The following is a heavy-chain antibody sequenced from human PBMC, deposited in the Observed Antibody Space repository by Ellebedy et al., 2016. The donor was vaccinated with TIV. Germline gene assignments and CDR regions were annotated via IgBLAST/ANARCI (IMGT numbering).Heavy chain of an antibody. D-gene: IGHD2-2*01. J-gene: IGHJ6*02. V-gene: IGHV3-21*01. CDR1: GFTFSDYR. CDR3: ARGGVVVPGPMEIGYHHYGMDV. Sequence: GGSLRLXXVASGFTFSDYRMNWVRQVPGKGLEWVSSISRIGSSLSDAASLKGRFIISRDNARNSLFLQMTSLRADDTAVYYCARGGVVVPGPMEIGYHHYGMDVWGQGTTVTVS. CDR2: ISRIGSSL.